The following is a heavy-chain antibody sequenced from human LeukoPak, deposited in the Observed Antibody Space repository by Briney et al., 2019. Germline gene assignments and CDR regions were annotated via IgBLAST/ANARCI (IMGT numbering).Heavy chain of an antibody. CDR3: ARGSSGSSSSAQHPDY. D-gene: IGHD6-6*01. Sequence: SETLSLTCAVYGGSFSGYYWSWIRQPPGKGLEWMGEINHSGSTNYNPSLKSRVTISVDTSKNQLSLKLSSVTAADTAVYYCARGSSGSSSSAQHPDYWGQGTLVTVSS. J-gene: IGHJ4*02. CDR1: GGSFSGYY. CDR2: INHSGST. V-gene: IGHV4-34*01.